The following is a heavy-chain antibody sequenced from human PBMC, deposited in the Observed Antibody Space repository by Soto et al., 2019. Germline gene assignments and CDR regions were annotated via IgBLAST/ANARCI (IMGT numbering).Heavy chain of an antibody. V-gene: IGHV3-23*01. CDR1: GCTFSNYA. CDR3: AKGDIQRWSILDY. Sequence: RLSCAASGCTFSNYAMSWVRQAPGKGLERVSAISGSGGNTYYADSVKGRFTISRDNSKNTLFLQMNSLRAEDTAVYYCAKGDIQRWSILDYWGQGTLVTVSS. J-gene: IGHJ4*02. D-gene: IGHD1-1*01. CDR2: ISGSGGNT.